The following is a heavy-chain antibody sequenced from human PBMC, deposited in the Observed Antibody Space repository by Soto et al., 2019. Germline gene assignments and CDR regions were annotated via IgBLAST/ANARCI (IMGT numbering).Heavy chain of an antibody. J-gene: IGHJ6*02. CDR2: MNPNSGNT. Sequence: QVQLVQSGAEVKKPGASVKVSCQASGYTFTSYDINWVRQATGQGREWMGWMNPNSGNTDYAQKFQGRVTMTRNTSISTAYMELSSRRSEETAVYYCAREKSDGMAVWGQGDTVTVSS. CDR1: GYTFTSYD. CDR3: AREKSDGMAV. V-gene: IGHV1-8*01.